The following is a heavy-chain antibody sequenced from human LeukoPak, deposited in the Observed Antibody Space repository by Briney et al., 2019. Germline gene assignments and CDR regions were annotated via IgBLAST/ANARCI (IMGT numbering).Heavy chain of an antibody. J-gene: IGHJ6*03. CDR1: WFSLSTSRMC. V-gene: IGHV2-70*11. CDR2: IDWDEDK. Sequence: SGPTLVNPTQTLTLTCTFAWFSLSTSRMCVSWIRQPPGKALEWLARIDWDEDKYSSTSLNTRLTISKAPSKNQVVLTMTNMDPVDTATYYCARSYIAPGYYYYYMDVWGKGTTVTISS. D-gene: IGHD5-12*01. CDR3: ARSYIAPGYYYYYMDV.